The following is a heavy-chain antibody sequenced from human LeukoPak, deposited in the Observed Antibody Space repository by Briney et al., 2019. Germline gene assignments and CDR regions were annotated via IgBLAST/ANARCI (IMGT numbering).Heavy chain of an antibody. V-gene: IGHV3-23*01. CDR2: ISVSGAST. Sequence: GGSLRLSCAASGFTFNNYAMGWVRQAPGKGLEWVSAISVSGASTYYADSVKGRFTISRDNSKNTLSLQVDSLRAEDTAIYYCAKGDLRYPGAFDIWGQGTMVTVSS. CDR1: GFTFNNYA. CDR3: AKGDLRYPGAFDI. D-gene: IGHD3-9*01. J-gene: IGHJ3*02.